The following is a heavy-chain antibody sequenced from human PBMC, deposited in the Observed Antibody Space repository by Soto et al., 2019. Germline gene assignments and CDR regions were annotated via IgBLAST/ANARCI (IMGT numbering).Heavy chain of an antibody. Sequence: QVQLVESGGGVVQPGRSLRLSCAASGFSFSGYGMHWVRQAPGKGLEWVAVISYDGSNKYYADSVKGRFTISRDNSKNXMHVQLNSMRAEDTAVYYCAKQGDDGSGTLDYVDCWGQGTLVAVSS. CDR2: ISYDGSNK. D-gene: IGHD3-10*01. CDR1: GFSFSGYG. J-gene: IGHJ4*02. CDR3: AKQGDDGSGTLDYVDC. V-gene: IGHV3-30*18.